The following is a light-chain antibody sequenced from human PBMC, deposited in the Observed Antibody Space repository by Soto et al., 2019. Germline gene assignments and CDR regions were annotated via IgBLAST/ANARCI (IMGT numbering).Light chain of an antibody. CDR2: AAS. V-gene: IGKV1-39*01. CDR3: QQSYSTPYA. J-gene: IGKJ2*01. CDR1: QSISSF. Sequence: DIQMTQSPSSLSASVGDRVTITCRASQSISSFLNWYQQKPGKAPKLLIYAASSLQRGVPSRFSGGGSETDFTLTIGSLQPEDFATYYCQQSYSTPYAFGQGTKLVIK.